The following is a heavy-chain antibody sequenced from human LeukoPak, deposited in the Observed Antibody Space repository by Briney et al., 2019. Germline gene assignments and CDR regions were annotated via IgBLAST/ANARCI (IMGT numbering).Heavy chain of an antibody. J-gene: IGHJ6*03. CDR1: GGSISSYY. D-gene: IGHD6-6*01. Sequence: PSETLSLTCTVSGGSISSYYWSWIRQPAGKGLEWIGRIYTSGSTNYNPSLKSRVTMSVDTSKNQFSLKLSSVTAADTAVYYCARDSSSPPLYYYYYMDVWGKGTTVTVSS. CDR3: ARDSSSPPLYYYYYMDV. V-gene: IGHV4-4*07. CDR2: IYTSGST.